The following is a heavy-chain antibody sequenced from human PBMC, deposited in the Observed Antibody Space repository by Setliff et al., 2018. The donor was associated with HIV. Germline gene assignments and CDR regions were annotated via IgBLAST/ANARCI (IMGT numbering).Heavy chain of an antibody. Sequence: LRLSCAASGFSVSSSYMTWVRQAPGGGLEWVSVIDGDDVTHYRDSVKGRFTIFRDKSKNILYLQMYSLRTEDTAVYYCAIRSLLGLQLWGQGSLVTVSS. CDR3: AIRSLLGLQL. V-gene: IGHV3-53*05. J-gene: IGHJ1*01. CDR1: GFSVSSSY. CDR2: IDGDDVT.